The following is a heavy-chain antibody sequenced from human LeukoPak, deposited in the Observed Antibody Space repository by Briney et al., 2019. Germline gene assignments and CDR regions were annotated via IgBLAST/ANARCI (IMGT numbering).Heavy chain of an antibody. J-gene: IGHJ4*02. Sequence: ASVKVSCKASGYTFTSYGISWVRQAPGQGLEWMEWISAYNGNTNYAQKLQGRVTMTTDTSTSTAYMELRSLRSDDTAVYYCARKRDILTGYYSIDYWGQGTLVTVSS. V-gene: IGHV1-18*01. CDR2: ISAYNGNT. CDR3: ARKRDILTGYYSIDY. D-gene: IGHD3-9*01. CDR1: GYTFTSYG.